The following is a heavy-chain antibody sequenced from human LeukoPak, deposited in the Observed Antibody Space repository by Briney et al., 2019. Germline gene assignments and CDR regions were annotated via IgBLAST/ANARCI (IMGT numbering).Heavy chain of an antibody. V-gene: IGHV4-61*02. CDR1: GGSISSGSYY. CDR3: VRDNCGGDCYRYYYGMDV. CDR2: IYTSGST. D-gene: IGHD2-21*02. Sequence: MSSETLSLTCTVSGGSISSGSYYWSWIRQPAGKGLEWIGRIYTSGSTNYNPSLKSRVTISVDTSKNQFSLKLSSATAADTAVYYCVRDNCGGDCYRYYYGMDVWGQGTTVTVSS. J-gene: IGHJ6*02.